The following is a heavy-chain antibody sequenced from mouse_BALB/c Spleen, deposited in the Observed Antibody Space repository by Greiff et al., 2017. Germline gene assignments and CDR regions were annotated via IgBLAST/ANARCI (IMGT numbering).Heavy chain of an antibody. CDR3: ARGGHQAMDY. J-gene: IGHJ4*01. CDR2: ISDGGSYT. Sequence: EVMLVESGGGLVKPGGSLKLSCAASGFTFSDYYMYWVRQTPEKRLEWVATISDGGSYTYYPDSVKGRFTISRDNAKNNLYLQMSSLKSEDTAMYYCARGGHQAMDYWGQGTSVTVSS. V-gene: IGHV5-4*02. CDR1: GFTFSDYY.